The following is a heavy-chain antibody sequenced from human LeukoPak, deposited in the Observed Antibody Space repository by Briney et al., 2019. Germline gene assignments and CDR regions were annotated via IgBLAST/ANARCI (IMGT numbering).Heavy chain of an antibody. V-gene: IGHV3-30*15. CDR3: AIGLYESSGYYYYFDY. J-gene: IGHJ4*02. CDR2: ISYDGSNK. D-gene: IGHD3-22*01. Sequence: GGSLRLSCAASGFTLSSYAMHWVRQAPGKGLEWVAVISYDGSNKYYADSVKGRFTISRDNSKNTLYLQMSSLRAEDTAVYYCAIGLYESSGYYYYFDYWGQGTLVTASS. CDR1: GFTLSSYA.